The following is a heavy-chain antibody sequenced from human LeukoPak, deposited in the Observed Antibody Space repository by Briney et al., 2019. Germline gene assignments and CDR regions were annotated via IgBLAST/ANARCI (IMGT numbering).Heavy chain of an antibody. CDR3: ARDRGSSWIFDY. CDR2: ISGSGGST. J-gene: IGHJ4*02. D-gene: IGHD6-13*01. Sequence: PGGSLRLSCAASGFTFSSYAMSWVRQAPGKGLEWVSAISGSGGSTYYADSVKGRFTISRDNSKNTLYLQMNSLRAEDTAVYYCARDRGSSWIFDYWGQGTLVTVSS. CDR1: GFTFSSYA. V-gene: IGHV3-23*01.